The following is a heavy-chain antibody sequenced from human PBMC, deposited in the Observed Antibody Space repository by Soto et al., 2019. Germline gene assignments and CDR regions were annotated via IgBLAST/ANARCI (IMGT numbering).Heavy chain of an antibody. V-gene: IGHV4-61*01. CDR2: IYYSGST. Sequence: QVQLQESGPGLVKPSETLSLTCTVSGGSVSSGSYYWSWIRQPPGKGLEWIGYIYYSGSTNYNPSLKSRVTISVDTSKNQFSLKLSSVTAADTAVYYCARRAGYCSGGSFYPALDYWGQGTLVTVSS. J-gene: IGHJ4*02. CDR1: GGSVSSGSYY. D-gene: IGHD2-15*01. CDR3: ARRAGYCSGGSFYPALDY.